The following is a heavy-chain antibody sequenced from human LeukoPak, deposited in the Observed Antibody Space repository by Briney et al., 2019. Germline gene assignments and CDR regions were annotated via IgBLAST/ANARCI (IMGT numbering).Heavy chain of an antibody. D-gene: IGHD2-21*02. J-gene: IGHJ4*02. Sequence: PETLSLTCTVSGGSISSYYWSWIRQPAGKGLEWIGRIYTSGSTNYNPSLKSRVTMSVDTSKNQFSLKLSSVTAADTAVYYCAAYCGGDCYSNRFNYWGQGTLVTVSS. CDR1: GGSISSYY. CDR3: AAYCGGDCYSNRFNY. CDR2: IYTSGST. V-gene: IGHV4-4*07.